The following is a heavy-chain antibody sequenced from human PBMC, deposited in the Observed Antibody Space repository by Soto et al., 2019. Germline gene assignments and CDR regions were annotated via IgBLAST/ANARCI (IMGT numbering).Heavy chain of an antibody. CDR2: IYTSGAT. CDR1: GSSFSNFY. J-gene: IGHJ4*02. V-gene: IGHV4-4*07. D-gene: IGHD3-10*01. Sequence: QVHLQESGPGLVKPSETLSLTCSVSGSSFSNFYWSWIRQSAGKGLEWIGRIYTSGATSYNPSLKSRVTMSVDTSKTQMSLNLTSVTAADTAVYYCARGGIQLSYAFDHWGQGILVTVSS. CDR3: ARGGIQLSYAFDH.